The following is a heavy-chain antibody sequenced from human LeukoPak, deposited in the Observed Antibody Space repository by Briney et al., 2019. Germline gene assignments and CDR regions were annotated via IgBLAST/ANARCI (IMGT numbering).Heavy chain of an antibody. Sequence: GASVKVSCKVSGYTFIELSIHWVRQAPGKGLEWMGGFDPEDSETIHAQKFQGRVTMTEDTSTDTAYMELISLTSEDTAVYYCATMIGDSYWEGCGLDVWGQGTTVTVSS. CDR3: ATMIGDSYWEGCGLDV. CDR1: GYTFIELS. CDR2: FDPEDSET. V-gene: IGHV1-24*01. J-gene: IGHJ6*02. D-gene: IGHD2-21*02.